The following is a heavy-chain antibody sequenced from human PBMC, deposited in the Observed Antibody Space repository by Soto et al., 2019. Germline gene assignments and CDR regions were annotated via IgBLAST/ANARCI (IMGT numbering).Heavy chain of an antibody. Sequence: EVQLAESGGGLVLTGGSLRLSCAASGFSFVSYWMHWVRQVPGEGLAWVSRINGNADNSDYADSVKGRFTISRDNAMNRLYLQMDSLRADDTGVYYCVRDFRGAVAGSEFDHWGQXXX. J-gene: IGHJ4*02. D-gene: IGHD6-19*01. CDR2: INGNADNS. CDR3: VRDFRGAVAGSEFDH. V-gene: IGHV3-74*01. CDR1: GFSFVSYW.